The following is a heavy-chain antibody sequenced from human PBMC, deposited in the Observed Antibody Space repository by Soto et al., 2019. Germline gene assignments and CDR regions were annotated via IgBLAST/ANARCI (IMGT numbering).Heavy chain of an antibody. D-gene: IGHD3-22*01. Sequence: GGSLRLSCAASGFTFSSYSMNWVRQAPGKGLEWVSYISSSSSTIYYADSVKGRFTISRDNAKNSLYLQMNSLRDEDTAVYYCARLMYYYDSSGYYEDYFDYWGQGTLVTVSS. CDR3: ARLMYYYDSSGYYEDYFDY. V-gene: IGHV3-48*02. CDR1: GFTFSSYS. CDR2: ISSSSSTI. J-gene: IGHJ4*02.